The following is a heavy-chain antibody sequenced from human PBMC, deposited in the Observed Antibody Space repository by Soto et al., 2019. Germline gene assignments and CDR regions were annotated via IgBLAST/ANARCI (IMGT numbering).Heavy chain of an antibody. Sequence: ASVKVSCKASGYTFTSYYMHWVRQAPGQGLEWMGIINPSGGSTSYAQKFQGRVTMTRDTSTSKVYMELRSLRSEDTAVYYFERVTRYCSGGSCYSHYYYGMDVWGQGTTVTVSS. J-gene: IGHJ6*02. CDR1: GYTFTSYY. D-gene: IGHD2-15*01. V-gene: IGHV1-46*01. CDR3: ERVTRYCSGGSCYSHYYYGMDV. CDR2: INPSGGST.